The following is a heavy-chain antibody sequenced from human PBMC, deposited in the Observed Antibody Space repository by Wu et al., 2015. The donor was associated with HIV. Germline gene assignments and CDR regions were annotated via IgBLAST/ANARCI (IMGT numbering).Heavy chain of an antibody. CDR1: GYTFKSYA. Sequence: QVQLVQSGAEVEKPGASVRVSCQASGYTFKSYAVTWMRQAPGQGLEWMGWIVPYSGKIQYAQNFEGRVTMTTDTSTSTAYLELRSLRSDDTAVYYCARNLAISFWSEFYFDYWGQGTLVTVS. CDR2: IVPYSGKI. CDR3: ARNLAISFWSEFYFDY. J-gene: IGHJ4*02. D-gene: IGHD3-16*02. V-gene: IGHV1-18*01.